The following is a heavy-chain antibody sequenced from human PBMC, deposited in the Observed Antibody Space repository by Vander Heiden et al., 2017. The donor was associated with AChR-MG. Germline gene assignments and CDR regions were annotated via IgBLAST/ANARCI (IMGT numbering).Heavy chain of an antibody. D-gene: IGHD6-19*01. CDR3: ARGSRWQWLAPYYYYYGMDV. CDR1: VYSFTGYY. V-gene: IGHV1-2*02. Sequence: QVQPVQSGAEVTTPGASVTVSCKASVYSFTGYYMHGGRQAPGQGLEWRGWINPNSGGTNYAQKCQGRVTMTRDTSISTAYMELSRLRSDDTAVYYCARGSRWQWLAPYYYYYGMDVWGQGTTVTVSS. J-gene: IGHJ6*02. CDR2: INPNSGGT.